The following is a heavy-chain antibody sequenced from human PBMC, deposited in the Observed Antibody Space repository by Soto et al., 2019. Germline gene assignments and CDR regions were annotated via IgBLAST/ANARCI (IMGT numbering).Heavy chain of an antibody. CDR3: ARGSPRSRGTCYELFDY. J-gene: IGHJ4*02. V-gene: IGHV4-59*01. CDR1: GGSIHNYY. Sequence: SETRSLTCTVSGGSIHNYYWSWMRQTPGKGLGWIGHIYSIGSTKYNPSLQSRVSISSDKSKNPFFLNLTSVYAADTGVYFCARGSPRSRGTCYELFDYWGQGTRVTVSS. CDR2: IYSIGST. D-gene: IGHD2-15*01.